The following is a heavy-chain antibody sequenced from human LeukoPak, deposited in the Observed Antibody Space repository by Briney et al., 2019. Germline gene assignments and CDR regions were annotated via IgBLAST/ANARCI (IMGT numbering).Heavy chain of an antibody. CDR2: IYTSGST. J-gene: IGHJ4*02. CDR1: GGSISSYY. V-gene: IGHV4-4*07. Sequence: PSETLSLTCTVSGGSISSYYWSWIRQPAGKGLEWIGRIYTSGSTNYNPSLKSRVTMSVDTSKNQFSLKLSSVTAADTAVYYCARDGETYYDFWSGYYFDYWGQGTLVTVSS. CDR3: ARDGETYYDFWSGYYFDY. D-gene: IGHD3-3*01.